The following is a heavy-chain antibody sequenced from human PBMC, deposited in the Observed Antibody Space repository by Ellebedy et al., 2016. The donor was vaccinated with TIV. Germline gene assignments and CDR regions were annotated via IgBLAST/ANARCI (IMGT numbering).Heavy chain of an antibody. CDR3: AKFYVHCGDCGSDY. D-gene: IGHD2-21*02. V-gene: IGHV3-21*04. CDR2: ISSSSSYI. Sequence: PGGSLRLSCAASGFTFSSYSMNWVRQAPGKGLEWVSSISSSSSYIYYADSVKGRFTISRDNSKNTLNLQMNSLRAEDTAVYFCAKFYVHCGDCGSDYWGQGTLVTVSS. CDR1: GFTFSSYS. J-gene: IGHJ4*02.